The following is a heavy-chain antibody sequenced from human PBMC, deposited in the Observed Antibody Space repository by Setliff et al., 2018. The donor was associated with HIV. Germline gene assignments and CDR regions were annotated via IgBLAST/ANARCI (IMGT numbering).Heavy chain of an antibody. D-gene: IGHD3-3*01. J-gene: IGHJ4*02. CDR1: GFTVNSNH. CDR2: LSVDGTA. Sequence: QPGGSLRLSCVTSGFTVNSNHITWVRQAPGKRLEWVSSLSVDGTAYFANSVRGRFSISRDNSKNALYLQMNSLRVEDTAVYFCAKDFWSGYQYYFDYWGQGTLVTVSS. V-gene: IGHV3-66*02. CDR3: AKDFWSGYQYYFDY.